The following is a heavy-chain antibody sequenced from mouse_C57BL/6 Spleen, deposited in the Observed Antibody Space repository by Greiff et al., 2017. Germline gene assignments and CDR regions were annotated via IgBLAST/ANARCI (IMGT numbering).Heavy chain of an antibody. V-gene: IGHV5-17*01. Sequence: EVQLQESGGGLVKPGGSLKLSCAASGFTFSDYGMHWVRQAPGKGLEWVAYISSGSGSNNYADTVKGRFTISRDNATNTLFLQMTSLRSEDTAMYYCERHGSSDHYSMDCWGQGTSVTVSS. CDR3: ERHGSSDHYSMDC. CDR2: ISSGSGSN. D-gene: IGHD1-1*01. J-gene: IGHJ4*01. CDR1: GFTFSDYG.